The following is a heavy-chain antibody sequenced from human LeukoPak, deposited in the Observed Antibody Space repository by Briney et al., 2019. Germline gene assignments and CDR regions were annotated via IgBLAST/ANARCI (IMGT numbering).Heavy chain of an antibody. CDR2: ISSSGSTI. D-gene: IGHD3-16*02. J-gene: IGHJ4*02. CDR1: GFTFSSYE. V-gene: IGHV3-48*03. CDR3: ARERYDYVWGNYREFNYFDY. Sequence: PGGSLRLSCAASGFTFSSYEMNWVRQAPGKGLEWVSYISSSGSTIYYADSVKGRFTISRDNAKKSLYLQMNSLRAKDTAVYYCARERYDYVWGNYREFNYFDYWGQGILVTVSS.